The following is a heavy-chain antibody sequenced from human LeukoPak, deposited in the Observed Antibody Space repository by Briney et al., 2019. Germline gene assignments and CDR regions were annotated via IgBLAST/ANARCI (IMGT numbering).Heavy chain of an antibody. V-gene: IGHV4-39*01. D-gene: IGHD6-13*01. CDR3: ARHGIAAAGTLFDY. Sequence: KPSETLSLTCTVSGGSISSSSYYWGWIRQPPGKGLEWIGSIYYSGSTYYNPSLKSRVTISVDTSKNQFSLKLSSVTAADTAVYYCARHGIAAAGTLFDYWGQGTLVTVSS. CDR2: IYYSGST. CDR1: GGSISSSSYY. J-gene: IGHJ4*02.